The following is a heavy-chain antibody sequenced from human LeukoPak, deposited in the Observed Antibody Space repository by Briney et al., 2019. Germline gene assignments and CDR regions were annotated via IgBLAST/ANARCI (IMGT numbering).Heavy chain of an antibody. V-gene: IGHV1-18*01. CDR1: GYTFTSYG. J-gene: IGHJ4*02. D-gene: IGHD2-2*01. Sequence: ASVKVSCKASGYTFTSYGISWVRQAPGQGLEWMGWISAYNGNTNYAQKLQGRVTMTTDTSTSTAYMELRSLRSDDTAVYYCARDGGGDCSSTSCYHDYWGQGTLVTVSS. CDR2: ISAYNGNT. CDR3: ARDGGGDCSSTSCYHDY.